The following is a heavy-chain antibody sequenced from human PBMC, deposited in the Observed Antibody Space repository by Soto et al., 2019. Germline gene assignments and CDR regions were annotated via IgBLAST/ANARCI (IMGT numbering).Heavy chain of an antibody. Sequence: GGSLRLSCAASGFTFSSYSMNWVRQAPGKGLEWVSYISSSSSTIYYADSVKGRFTISRDNAKNSLYLQMNSLRDEDTAVYYCARDPYHYYGSGSYKGFYFDYWGQGTLVTVSS. CDR3: ARDPYHYYGSGSYKGFYFDY. CDR2: ISSSSSTI. V-gene: IGHV3-48*02. D-gene: IGHD3-10*01. CDR1: GFTFSSYS. J-gene: IGHJ4*02.